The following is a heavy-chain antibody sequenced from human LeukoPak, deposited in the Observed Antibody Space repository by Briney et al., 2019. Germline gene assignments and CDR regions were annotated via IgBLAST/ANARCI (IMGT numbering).Heavy chain of an antibody. V-gene: IGHV4-4*09. CDR1: GDSISSYY. J-gene: IGHJ3*02. Sequence: PSETLSLTCTVSGDSISSYYWSWIRQPPGKGLEWIGFIYSSGSANYSPSLRSRVTMSVDMSKNQFSLKLRSVTAADTAVYYCARQGAVDIWGQGTMVIVSP. CDR3: ARQGAVDI. CDR2: IYSSGSA.